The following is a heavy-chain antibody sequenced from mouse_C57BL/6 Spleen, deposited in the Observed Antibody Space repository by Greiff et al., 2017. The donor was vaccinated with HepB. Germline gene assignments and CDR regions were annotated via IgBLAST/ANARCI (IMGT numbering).Heavy chain of an antibody. CDR1: GYSITSGYY. CDR3: AEGDYYGSSAWFAY. D-gene: IGHD1-1*01. CDR2: ISYDGSN. Sequence: EVKLMESGPGLVKPSQSLSLTCSVTGYSITSGYYWNWIRQFPGNKLEWMGYISYDGSNNYNPSLKNRISITRDTSKNQFFLKLNSVTTEDTATYYCAEGDYYGSSAWFAYWGQGTLVTVSA. V-gene: IGHV3-6*01. J-gene: IGHJ3*01.